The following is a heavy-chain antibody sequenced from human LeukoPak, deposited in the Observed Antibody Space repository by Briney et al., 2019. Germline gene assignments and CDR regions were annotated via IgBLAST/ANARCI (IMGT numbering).Heavy chain of an antibody. J-gene: IGHJ4*02. CDR3: AREGVDGFDF. Sequence: PSETLSLPCTVSGGSISSGDYYWRWIRQPPGKGLEWIGYIYYCGSTYYNPSLKSRVTISVDTSKNQFSLKLSSVTAADTAVYYCAREGVDGFDFWGQGTLVTVSS. V-gene: IGHV4-30-4*01. D-gene: IGHD5-12*01. CDR1: GGSISSGDYY. CDR2: IYYCGST.